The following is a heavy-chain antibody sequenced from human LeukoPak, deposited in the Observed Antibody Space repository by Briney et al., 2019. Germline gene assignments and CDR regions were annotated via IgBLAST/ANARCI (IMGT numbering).Heavy chain of an antibody. J-gene: IGHJ4*02. CDR3: ARHKTGGTYPLGY. D-gene: IGHD1-26*01. Sequence: PSETLSLTCTVPGGSISSSSYYWGWIRQPPGKGLEWIGSIYYSGSTYYNPSLKSRVTISVDTSKNQFSLKLSSVTAADTAVYYCARHKTGGTYPLGYWGQGTLVTVSS. CDR2: IYYSGST. V-gene: IGHV4-39*01. CDR1: GGSISSSSYY.